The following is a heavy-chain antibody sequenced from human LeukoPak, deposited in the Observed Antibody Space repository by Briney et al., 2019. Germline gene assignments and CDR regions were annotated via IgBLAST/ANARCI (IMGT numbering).Heavy chain of an antibody. Sequence: ASVKVSCKVSGYTLTELSVHWVRQAPGQRLEWMGIIKPSGGNTNYAQRFQGRVTMTRDTSTSTVYMELSSLKSEDTAVYYCARVRDGYNDAYDIWGQGTMVTVSS. V-gene: IGHV1-46*01. CDR1: GYTLTELS. D-gene: IGHD5-24*01. CDR3: ARVRDGYNDAYDI. J-gene: IGHJ3*02. CDR2: IKPSGGNT.